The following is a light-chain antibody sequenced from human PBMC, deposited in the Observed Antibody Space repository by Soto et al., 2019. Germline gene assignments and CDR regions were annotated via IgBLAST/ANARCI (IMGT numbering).Light chain of an antibody. CDR1: SSDVGGYNF. V-gene: IGLV2-8*01. CDR2: EVS. Sequence: QSALTQPPSASGSPGQSVTISCTGTSSDVGGYNFVSWYQQHPGKAPKLMIYEVSERPSGVPDRFSGSKSGNTASQTVSGLQAEDEAYYYCSSYAGSNIVVFGGGTKLTVL. J-gene: IGLJ2*01. CDR3: SSYAGSNIVV.